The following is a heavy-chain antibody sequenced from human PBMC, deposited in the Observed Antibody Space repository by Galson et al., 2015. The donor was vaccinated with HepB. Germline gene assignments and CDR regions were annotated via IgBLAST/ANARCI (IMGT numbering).Heavy chain of an antibody. Sequence: SVKVSCKASGYTFTSYAMHWVRQAPGQRLEWMGWINAGNGNTKYSQKFQGRVTITRDTSASTAYMELSSLRSEDTAVYYCARVLLWFGEFFDYWGQGTLVTVSS. CDR3: ARVLLWFGEFFDY. CDR2: INAGNGNT. V-gene: IGHV1-3*01. D-gene: IGHD3-10*01. CDR1: GYTFTSYA. J-gene: IGHJ4*02.